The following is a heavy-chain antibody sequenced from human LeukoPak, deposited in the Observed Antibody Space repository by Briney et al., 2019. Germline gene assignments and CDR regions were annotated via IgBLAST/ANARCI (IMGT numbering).Heavy chain of an antibody. CDR3: ARAYYDFWSGYHTMYNWFDP. V-gene: IGHV4-4*07. J-gene: IGHJ5*02. Sequence: SETLSLTCTVSGGSISSYYWSWIRQPAGKGLEWIGRIYTSGSTKYNPSLKSRVTMSVDTSKNQFSLKLSSVTAADTAVYYCARAYYDFWSGYHTMYNWFDPWGQGTLVTVSS. CDR2: IYTSGST. D-gene: IGHD3-3*01. CDR1: GGSISSYY.